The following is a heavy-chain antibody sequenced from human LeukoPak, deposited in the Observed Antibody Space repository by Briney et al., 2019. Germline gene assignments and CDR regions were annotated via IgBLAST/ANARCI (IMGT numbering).Heavy chain of an antibody. CDR1: GGSISSSNW. Sequence: SGTLSLTCAVSGGSISSSNWWSWVRQPPGKGLEWIGEIYHSGSTNYNPSLKSRVTISVDKSKNQFSLKLSSVTAADTAVYYCALYCSSTSCRHYYYYGMDAWGQGTTVTVSS. D-gene: IGHD2-2*01. J-gene: IGHJ6*02. CDR2: IYHSGST. CDR3: ALYCSSTSCRHYYYYGMDA. V-gene: IGHV4-4*02.